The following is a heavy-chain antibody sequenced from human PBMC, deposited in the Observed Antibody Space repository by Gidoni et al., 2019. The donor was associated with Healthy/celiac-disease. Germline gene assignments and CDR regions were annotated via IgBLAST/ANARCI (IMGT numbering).Heavy chain of an antibody. CDR1: GYSISSGYY. Sequence: QVQLQESGPGLVKPSETLSLTCAVSGYSISSGYYWGWIRQPPGKGLEWIGSIYHSGSTYYNPSLKSRVTISVDTSKNQFSLKLSSVTAADTAVYYCASAYCGGDCFDNWFDPWGQGTLVTVSS. D-gene: IGHD2-21*02. J-gene: IGHJ5*02. CDR2: IYHSGST. CDR3: ASAYCGGDCFDNWFDP. V-gene: IGHV4-38-2*01.